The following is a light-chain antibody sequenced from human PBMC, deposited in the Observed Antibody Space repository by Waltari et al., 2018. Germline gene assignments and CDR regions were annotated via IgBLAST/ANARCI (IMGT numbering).Light chain of an antibody. Sequence: DIQMAQSPSPLSASVGDRVPITCRASQGISNYLNWYQQKPGKAPKLLIYAASSLQGGVPSRFSGSGSGTDFTLTITNLQPEDLANYYCQQTYTASWTFGQGTKVEI. CDR3: QQTYTASWT. CDR2: AAS. V-gene: IGKV1-39*01. J-gene: IGKJ1*01. CDR1: QGISNY.